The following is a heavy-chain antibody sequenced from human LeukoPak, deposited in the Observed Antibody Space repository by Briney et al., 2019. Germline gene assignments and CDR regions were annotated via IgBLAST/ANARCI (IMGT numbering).Heavy chain of an antibody. V-gene: IGHV4-59*01. Sequence: PSGTLSLTCTVSGGSISSYYWSWIRQPPGKGLEWIGYIYYSGSTNYNPSLKSRVTISVDTSKNQFSLKLSSVTAADTAVYYCARVPPYCGGDCSLVWGQGTLVTVSS. CDR1: GGSISSYY. D-gene: IGHD2-21*02. CDR2: IYYSGST. J-gene: IGHJ4*02. CDR3: ARVPPYCGGDCSLV.